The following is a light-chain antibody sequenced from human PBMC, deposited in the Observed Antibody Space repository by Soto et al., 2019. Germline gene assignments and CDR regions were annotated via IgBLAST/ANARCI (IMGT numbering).Light chain of an antibody. CDR2: DAS. CDR1: QSVSSY. Sequence: EIVLTQSPATLSLSPGERATLSCRASQSVSSYLAWYQQKPGQAPRLLIYDASNRATGIPARFSGSGSGTDFPLTISGLGPEDLAFFSCQRGRYWPRTLGQGTKGDIK. J-gene: IGKJ1*01. CDR3: QRGRYWPRT. V-gene: IGKV3-11*01.